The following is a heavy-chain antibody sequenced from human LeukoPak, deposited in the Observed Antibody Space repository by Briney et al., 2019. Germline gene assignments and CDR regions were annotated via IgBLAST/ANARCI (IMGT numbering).Heavy chain of an antibody. V-gene: IGHV5-51*01. CDR3: ARRVYGDYDPLYYFDY. J-gene: IGHJ4*02. CDR2: IYPGDSDT. CDR1: GYIFTNYW. D-gene: IGHD4-17*01. Sequence: GGSLQISCQCSGYIFTNYWIGWVRQLPGKGLEWMGIIYPGDSDTRYSPSFQGQVTISADKSISTTYLQWTSLKASDTAMYYCARRVYGDYDPLYYFDYWGQGTLVTVSS.